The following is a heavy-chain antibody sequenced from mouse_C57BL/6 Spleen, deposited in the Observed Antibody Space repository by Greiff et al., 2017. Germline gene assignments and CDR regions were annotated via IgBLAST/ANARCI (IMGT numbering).Heavy chain of an antibody. CDR3: ARGDDYDKDWYFDV. CDR1: GYTFTSYW. CDR2: IDPSDSYT. Sequence: VQLQQPGAELVRPGTSVKLSCKASGYTFTSYWMHWVKQRPGQGLEWIGVIDPSDSYTNYNQKFKGKATLTVDPSSSTAYMQLSSLTSEDSAVYYGARGDDYDKDWYFDVWGTGTTVTVSS. J-gene: IGHJ1*03. D-gene: IGHD2-4*01. V-gene: IGHV1-59*01.